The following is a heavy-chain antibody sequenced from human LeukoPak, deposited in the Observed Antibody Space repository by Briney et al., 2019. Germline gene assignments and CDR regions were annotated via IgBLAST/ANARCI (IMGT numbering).Heavy chain of an antibody. CDR2: ISWNSGSI. Sequence: PGGSLRLSCAASGFTFDDYAMHWVRQAPGKGLEWVSGISWNSGSIGYADSVKGRFTISRDNAKNSLYLQMNSLRAEDTALYYCAKGIYYDSSGPFDYWGQGTLVTVSS. D-gene: IGHD3-22*01. V-gene: IGHV3-9*01. CDR1: GFTFDDYA. CDR3: AKGIYYDSSGPFDY. J-gene: IGHJ4*02.